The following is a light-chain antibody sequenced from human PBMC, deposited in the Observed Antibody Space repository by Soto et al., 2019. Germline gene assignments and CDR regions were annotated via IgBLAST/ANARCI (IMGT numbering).Light chain of an antibody. Sequence: QSALTQPASVSESPGQSITISCTGTSSDVGGYNYVSWYQQHPGKVPKLMIYEVSNRSSGVSNRFSGSKSANTASLNNSGLQAEDGADYYCTSYTSSRTLVFGGGTKVTVL. CDR1: SSDVGGYNY. J-gene: IGLJ3*02. V-gene: IGLV2-14*01. CDR2: EVS. CDR3: TSYTSSRTLV.